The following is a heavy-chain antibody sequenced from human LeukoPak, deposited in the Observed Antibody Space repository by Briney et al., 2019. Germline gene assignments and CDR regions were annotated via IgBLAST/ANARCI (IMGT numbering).Heavy chain of an antibody. CDR2: IIPIFGTA. CDR1: GGTFSSYA. CDR3: AREGGGRGPYYFDY. D-gene: IGHD3-16*01. J-gene: IGHJ4*02. V-gene: IGHV1-69*05. Sequence: GSSVKVSCKDSGGTFSSYAISWVRQAPGQGLEWMGGIIPIFGTANYAQKFQGRVTITTDESTSTAYMELSSLRSEDTAVYYCAREGGGRGPYYFDYWGQGTLVTVSS.